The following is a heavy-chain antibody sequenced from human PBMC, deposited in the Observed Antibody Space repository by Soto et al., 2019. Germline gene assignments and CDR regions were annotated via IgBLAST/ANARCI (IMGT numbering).Heavy chain of an antibody. J-gene: IGHJ5*02. D-gene: IGHD4-17*01. CDR3: ARGGYGDYHSVHWFGP. CDR1: GGSISSYY. Sequence: PSETLSLTCTVSGGSISSYYWSWIRQPPGKGLEWIGYIYYSGSTNYNPSLKSRVTISVDTSKNQFSLKLSSVTAADTAVYYCARGGYGDYHSVHWFGPWGQGTLGTVSS. CDR2: IYYSGST. V-gene: IGHV4-59*01.